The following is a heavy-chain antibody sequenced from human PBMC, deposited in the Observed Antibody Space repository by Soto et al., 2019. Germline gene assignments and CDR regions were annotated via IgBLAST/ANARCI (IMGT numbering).Heavy chain of an antibody. CDR3: ARGAYYVSP. CDR2: ICYSGTT. Sequence: SETLSLTCTVSGGSVSGSYYWTWIRQPPGKGLEWIGFICYSGTTKYNPSLESRVTMSVDPSKNYFSLKVSSVTAADTAVYYCARGAYYVSPWGHGTLVTVSS. CDR1: GGSVSGSYY. J-gene: IGHJ5*02. V-gene: IGHV4-61*03. D-gene: IGHD3-16*01.